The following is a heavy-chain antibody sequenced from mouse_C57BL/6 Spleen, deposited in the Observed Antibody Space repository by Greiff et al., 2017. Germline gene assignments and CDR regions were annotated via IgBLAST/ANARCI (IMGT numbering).Heavy chain of an antibody. V-gene: IGHV1-26*01. CDR2: INPNNGGT. J-gene: IGHJ4*01. Sequence: VQLQQSGPELVKPGASVKISCKASGYTFTDYYMNWVKQSHGKSLEWIGDINPNNGGTSYNQKFKGKATLTVDKSSSTAYMALRSLTSEDSAVYYCARPLYYAMDYWGQGTSVTVSS. CDR1: GYTFTDYY. CDR3: ARPLYYAMDY.